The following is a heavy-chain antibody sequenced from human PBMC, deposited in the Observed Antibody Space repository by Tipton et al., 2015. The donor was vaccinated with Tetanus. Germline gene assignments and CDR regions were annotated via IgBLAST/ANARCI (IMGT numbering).Heavy chain of an antibody. V-gene: IGHV1-69*06. J-gene: IGHJ5*01. CDR2: IFPQFGTS. Sequence: QSGPEVKKPGSSVRVSCKTSGGTFNGYAINWVRQAPGQGPEWMGGIFPQFGTSNYAPKFQDRVTMTADTSTGTVYMALSSLRSDDTAVYYCVRPDRYCSGGSCYLALDSWGQGTRITVSS. CDR1: GGTFNGYA. CDR3: VRPDRYCSGGSCYLALDS. D-gene: IGHD2-15*01.